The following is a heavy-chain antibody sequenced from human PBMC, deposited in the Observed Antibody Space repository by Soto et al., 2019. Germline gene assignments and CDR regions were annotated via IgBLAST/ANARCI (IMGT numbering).Heavy chain of an antibody. V-gene: IGHV3-30*18. J-gene: IGHJ4*02. CDR1: GFTFSSYA. D-gene: IGHD6-13*01. Sequence: QVQLVESGGGVVQPGRSLRLACAPSGFTFSSYAMQWVRQAPGKGLEWVGVISSDGSTKFYADSVKGRFTISRDNSKDMLYLQMNSLGAEDTAVYYCAKDAAAAGTFDYWGQGTLVTVSS. CDR3: AKDAAAAGTFDY. CDR2: ISSDGSTK.